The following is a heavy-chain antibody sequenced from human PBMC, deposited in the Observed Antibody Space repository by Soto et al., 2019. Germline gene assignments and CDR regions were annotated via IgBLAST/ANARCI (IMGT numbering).Heavy chain of an antibody. J-gene: IGHJ6*02. CDR3: AREMTPRGMDV. Sequence: QVQLVQSGAEVKKPGASVKVSCKASGYTFTSYDINWVRQATGQGLEWMGWMNPNSGNTAYAQKFQGRATMARNTSISTAYMELSSLRSEDTAVYSCAREMTPRGMDVWGQGTTVTVSS. CDR2: MNPNSGNT. V-gene: IGHV1-8*01. CDR1: GYTFTSYD.